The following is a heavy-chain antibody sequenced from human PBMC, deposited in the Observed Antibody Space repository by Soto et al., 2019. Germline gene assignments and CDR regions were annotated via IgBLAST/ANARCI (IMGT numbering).Heavy chain of an antibody. CDR1: GYTFTNYG. CDR2: ISADNGDT. V-gene: IGHV1-18*01. J-gene: IGHJ5*02. CDR3: AKTPVLLLFGAWLDP. D-gene: IGHD3-16*01. Sequence: QIQLVQSGAEVRKSGASVKISCEASGYTFTNYGIGWVRQAPGEGLEWMGWISADNGDTNYAQKFQGRVTMTTDTSTSTAYMELRSLRSDDTAVYYCAKTPVLLLFGAWLDPWGQGTLVTVSS.